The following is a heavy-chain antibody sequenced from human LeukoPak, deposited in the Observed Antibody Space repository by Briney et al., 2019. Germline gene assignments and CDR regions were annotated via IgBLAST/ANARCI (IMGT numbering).Heavy chain of an antibody. CDR2: INHSGST. Sequence: SETLSLTCAVYGGSFSGYYWSWIRQPPGKGLGWIGEINHSGSTNYNPSLKSRVTISVDTSKNQFSLKLSSVTAADTAVYYCARDSGSYSQDAFDIWGQGKMVTVSS. V-gene: IGHV4-34*01. D-gene: IGHD1-26*01. J-gene: IGHJ3*02. CDR3: ARDSGSYSQDAFDI. CDR1: GGSFSGYY.